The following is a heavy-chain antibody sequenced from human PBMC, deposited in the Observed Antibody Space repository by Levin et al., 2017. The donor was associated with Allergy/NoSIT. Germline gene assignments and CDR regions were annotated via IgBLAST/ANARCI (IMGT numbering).Heavy chain of an antibody. V-gene: IGHV3-74*01. CDR2: INSDGSST. J-gene: IGHJ1*01. CDR1: GFTFSRNW. Sequence: AGGSLRLSCAASGFTFSRNWVHWVRQVPGKGLVWVSRINSDGSSTSYADSVKGRFTISRDNAKNTLYLQMNSLRDEDTAVYYCAGTVGYCNSPTCYEYFHHWGQGTLVTVSS. D-gene: IGHD2-2*01. CDR3: AGTVGYCNSPTCYEYFHH.